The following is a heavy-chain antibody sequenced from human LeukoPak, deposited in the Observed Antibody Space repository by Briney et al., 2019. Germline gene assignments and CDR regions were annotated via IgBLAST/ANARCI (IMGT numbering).Heavy chain of an antibody. CDR2: ISSSSSYI. J-gene: IGHJ5*01. CDR1: GFTFSSYN. V-gene: IGHV3-21*01. CDR3: ARDWLSCDSNGCYPAFDS. Sequence: PGGSLRLSCAASGFTFSSYNMNWVRQAPGKGLEWVSSISSSSSYIYYADSVKGRFTITRDNAKRSLYLQMNSLRAEETAVYYCARDWLSCDSNGCYPAFDSWGQGTLVTVSS. D-gene: IGHD3-22*01.